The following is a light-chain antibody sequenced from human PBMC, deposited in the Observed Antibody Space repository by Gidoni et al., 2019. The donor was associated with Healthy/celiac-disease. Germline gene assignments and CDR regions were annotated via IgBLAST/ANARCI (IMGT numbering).Light chain of an antibody. CDR2: AAS. CDR3: QQANSFPIT. J-gene: IGKJ5*01. V-gene: IGKV1-12*01. CDR1: QDISSW. Sequence: DIQMTQSPSSVSASVGDRVTITCRASQDISSWLAWYQQTPGKAPKLLIYAASSLQSGVPSRFSGSGSGTDFTLTISTLQPEDFATYYCQQANSFPITFGQXTRLEIK.